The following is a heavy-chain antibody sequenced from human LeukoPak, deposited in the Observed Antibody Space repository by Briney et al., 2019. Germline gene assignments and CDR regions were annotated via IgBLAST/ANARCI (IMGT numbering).Heavy chain of an antibody. V-gene: IGHV3-7*01. CDR2: IKQDGSEK. J-gene: IGHJ4*02. D-gene: IGHD6-13*01. Sequence: ESGGSLRLSCAASGFTFSSYWMSWVRQAPGKGLEWVANIKQDGSEKYYVDSVKGRFTISRDNAKNSLYLQMNSLRAEDTAVYYCARKTIAAAGPPVDYWGQGTLVTVSS. CDR3: ARKTIAAAGPPVDY. CDR1: GFTFSSYW.